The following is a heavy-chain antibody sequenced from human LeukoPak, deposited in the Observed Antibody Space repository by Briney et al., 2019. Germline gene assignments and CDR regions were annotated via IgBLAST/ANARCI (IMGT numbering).Heavy chain of an antibody. CDR1: GFTGGDNY. J-gene: IGHJ4*02. CDR2: IYSGGET. D-gene: IGHD3-3*01. Sequence: TGGSLRLSCTDSGFTGGDNYMKWVRQAPGKALEWVSTIYSGGETYYADSAQGRFTISRDISKNTLSLQMNGLRTEDTALYYCSRGHYTSPPGWGQGTLVTVSS. V-gene: IGHV3-66*01. CDR3: SRGHYTSPPG.